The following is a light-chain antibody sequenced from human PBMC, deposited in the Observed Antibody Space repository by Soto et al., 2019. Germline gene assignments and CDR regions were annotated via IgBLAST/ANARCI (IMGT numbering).Light chain of an antibody. CDR2: DVS. CDR3: SSYTSSNVV. Sequence: QSVLTQPASVSGSPGQSITISCTGTSSDVGGYNYVSWHQQHPGKAPKLMIYDVSNRPSGVSNRFSGSKSGNTASLTISGLQAEDEADYYCSSYTSSNVVFGGGTKVTVL. CDR1: SSDVGGYNY. J-gene: IGLJ2*01. V-gene: IGLV2-14*01.